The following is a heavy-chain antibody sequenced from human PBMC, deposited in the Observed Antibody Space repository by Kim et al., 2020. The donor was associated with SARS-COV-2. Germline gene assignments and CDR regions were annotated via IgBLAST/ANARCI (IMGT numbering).Heavy chain of an antibody. CDR3: ARDLSRGYSSSWLDAFDI. CDR1: GFTFSSYS. J-gene: IGHJ3*02. Sequence: GGSLRLSCAASGFTFSSYSMNWVRQAPGKGLEWFSSISSSSSYIYYADSVKGRFTISRDNAKNSLYLQMNSLRAEDTAVYYCARDLSRGYSSSWLDAFDIWGQGTMVTVSS. D-gene: IGHD6-13*01. CDR2: ISSSSSYI. V-gene: IGHV3-21*04.